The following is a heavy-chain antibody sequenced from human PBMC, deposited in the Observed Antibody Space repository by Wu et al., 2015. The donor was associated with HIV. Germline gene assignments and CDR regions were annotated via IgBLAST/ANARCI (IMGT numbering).Heavy chain of an antibody. J-gene: IGHJ4*02. CDR1: GYTFISYD. V-gene: IGHV1-8*01. CDR3: ARGQRSSIAARSYYFDY. CDR2: MNPNSGNT. D-gene: IGHD6-6*01. Sequence: QVQLVQSGAEVKKPGASVKVSCKASGYTFISYDINWVRQATGQGLEWMGWMNPNSGNTGYTQKFQGRVTVTRNTSTGTAYMELSSLTSEDTAVYYCARGQRSSIAARSYYFDYWGQGTLVTVSS.